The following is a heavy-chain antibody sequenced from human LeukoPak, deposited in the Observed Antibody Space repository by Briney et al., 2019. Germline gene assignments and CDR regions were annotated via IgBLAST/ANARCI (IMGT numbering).Heavy chain of an antibody. D-gene: IGHD3-10*01. V-gene: IGHV1-46*01. J-gene: IGHJ6*03. CDR3: ASGAITMVRGAPGPYYYYMDV. CDR2: INPSGGST. Sequence: ASVKVSCKASGYTFTSYYMHWVRQAPGQGLEWMGIINPSGGSTSYAQKFQGRVTMTRDTSTSTVYMELSSLRSEDTAVYYCASGAITMVRGAPGPYYYYMDVWGKGTTVTISS. CDR1: GYTFTSYY.